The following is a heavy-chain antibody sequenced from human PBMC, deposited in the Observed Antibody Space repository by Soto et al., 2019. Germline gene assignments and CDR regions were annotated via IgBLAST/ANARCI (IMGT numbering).Heavy chain of an antibody. CDR1: GFTFSSYG. J-gene: IGHJ6*02. V-gene: IGHV3-30*18. CDR2: ISYDGSNK. D-gene: IGHD6-6*01. CDR3: AKLDSSSSSPMDV. Sequence: SLRLSCAASGFTFSSYGMHWVRQAPGKGLEWVAVISYDGSNKYYADSVKGRFTISRDNSKNTLYLQMNSLRAEDTAVYYCAKLDSSSSSPMDVWGQGTTVTVSS.